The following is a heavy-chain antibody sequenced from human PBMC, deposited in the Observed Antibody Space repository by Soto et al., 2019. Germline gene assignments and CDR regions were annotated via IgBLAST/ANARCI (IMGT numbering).Heavy chain of an antibody. Sequence: QVQLVQSGAEVKKPGASVKVSCKASGYTFTTYDINWVRQATGQGLEWIGWMSPKTGNTGYAQNFQGRVTMTRKHSISTAYMELSSLTSEDTAVYYCASGPPNWGCDRWGQGTLVPVSS. CDR3: ASGPPNWGCDR. V-gene: IGHV1-8*01. J-gene: IGHJ5*02. CDR2: MSPKTGNT. CDR1: GYTFTTYD. D-gene: IGHD7-27*01.